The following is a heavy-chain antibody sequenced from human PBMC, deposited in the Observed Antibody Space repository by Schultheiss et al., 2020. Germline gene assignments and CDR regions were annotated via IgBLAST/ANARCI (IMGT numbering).Heavy chain of an antibody. J-gene: IGHJ6*02. CDR3: AREDFGFDWLLSTDYYYGMDV. CDR1: GFTFSSYG. D-gene: IGHD3-9*01. CDR2: ISYDGSNK. V-gene: IGHV3-30*03. Sequence: GGSLRLSCAASGFTFSSYGMHWVRQAPGKGLEWVAVISYDGSNKYYADSVKGRFTISRDNSKNTLYLQMNSLRAEDTAVYYCAREDFGFDWLLSTDYYYGMDVWGQGTTVTVSS.